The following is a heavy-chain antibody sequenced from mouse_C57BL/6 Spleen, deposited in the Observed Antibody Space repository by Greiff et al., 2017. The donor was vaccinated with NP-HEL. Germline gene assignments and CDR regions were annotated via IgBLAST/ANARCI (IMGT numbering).Heavy chain of an antibody. CDR2: IWSGGST. CDR1: GFSLTSYG. J-gene: IGHJ4*01. D-gene: IGHD1-1*01. Sequence: VQLQESGPGLVQPSQSLSITCTVSGFSLTSYGVHWVRQPPGKGLEWLGVIWSGGSTDYNAAFISRLSISKDNSKSQVFFKMNSLQADDTAIYYCAKEIHYYGSSYAMDYWGQGTSVTVSS. V-gene: IGHV2-4*01. CDR3: AKEIHYYGSSYAMDY.